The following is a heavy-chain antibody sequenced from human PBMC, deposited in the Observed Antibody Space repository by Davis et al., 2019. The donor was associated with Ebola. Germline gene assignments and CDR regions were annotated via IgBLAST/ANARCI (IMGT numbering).Heavy chain of an antibody. J-gene: IGHJ4*01. D-gene: IGHD5-12*01. CDR1: GFTFSNFH. V-gene: IGHV3-74*01. CDR2: IDPDGTGT. CDR3: VRDSGYYSHDY. Sequence: GESLKISCAASGFTFSNFHIHWVRQTPGKGLMWIARIDPDGTGTNYADSVKARFTISRDNAKNTLTLQMNSLIVEDTAVYYCVRDSGYYSHDYWGHGNLVTVSS.